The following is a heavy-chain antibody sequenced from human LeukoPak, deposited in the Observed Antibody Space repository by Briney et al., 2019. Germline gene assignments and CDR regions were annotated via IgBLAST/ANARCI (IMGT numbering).Heavy chain of an antibody. V-gene: IGHV3-43*02. CDR3: ATWAFYHDLDV. CDR2: ISADGKA. Sequence: SGGSLRLSCAASGMNFERYAMHWVRQRPGKGLEWVGVISADGKADHADAVKGRFTVSRDNSKDSLSLQMSSLRDEATALYYCATWAFYHDLDVWGQGTTVIVSS. J-gene: IGHJ6*02. CDR1: GMNFERYA. D-gene: IGHD1-26*01.